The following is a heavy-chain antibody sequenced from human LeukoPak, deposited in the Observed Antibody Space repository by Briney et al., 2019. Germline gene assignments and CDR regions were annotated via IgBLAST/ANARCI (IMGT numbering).Heavy chain of an antibody. CDR2: IRYDGSNK. V-gene: IGHV3-30*02. CDR1: GFTFSSYG. D-gene: IGHD2-15*01. J-gene: IGHJ4*02. CDR3: ARDNDCSGRTCYSYYFDY. Sequence: PGGSLRLSCAASGFTFSSYGMHWVRQAPGKGLEWVAFIRYDGSNKYYADSVKGRFTISRDNSKNSLYLQMNSLRAEDSAVYYCARDNDCSGRTCYSYYFDYWGQGTLVTVSS.